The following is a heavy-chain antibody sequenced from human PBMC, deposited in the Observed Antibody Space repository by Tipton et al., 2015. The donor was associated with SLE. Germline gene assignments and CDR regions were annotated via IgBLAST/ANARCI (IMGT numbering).Heavy chain of an antibody. CDR3: AKKAAHFDWLSLPHYFDY. Sequence: SLRLSCAASGFTFSSYAMRWVRQAPGKGLVWVSDIYSGGSSTNSADSVKGRFPVSRDNHKNTLFLQMNSLTADDTAVYYCAKKAAHFDWLSLPHYFDYWGRGTLVTVSS. J-gene: IGHJ4*02. D-gene: IGHD3-9*01. V-gene: IGHV3-23*03. CDR1: GFTFSSYA. CDR2: IYSGGSST.